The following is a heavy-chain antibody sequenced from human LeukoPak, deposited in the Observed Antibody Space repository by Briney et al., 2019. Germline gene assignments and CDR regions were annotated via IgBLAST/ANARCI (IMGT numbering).Heavy chain of an antibody. CDR1: GFTFSTYW. Sequence: GGSLRLSCAASGFTFSTYWMTWVLQAPGKGLEWVANIKEDGSREYYVDSVKGRFTISRDNAKNSLYLQMDSLTAEDTAVYYCARDSPGYGAYVSWGQGTLVSVSS. CDR3: ARDSPGYGAYVS. D-gene: IGHD5-12*01. CDR2: IKEDGSRE. J-gene: IGHJ1*01. V-gene: IGHV3-7*01.